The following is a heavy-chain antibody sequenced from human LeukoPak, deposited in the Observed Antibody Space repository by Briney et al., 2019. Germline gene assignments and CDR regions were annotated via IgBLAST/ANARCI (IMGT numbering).Heavy chain of an antibody. Sequence: SETLSLTCTVSGGSISSSSYYWGWIRQPPGKGREWIGSIYYSGSTYYNPSLKSRVTISVDTSKNQFSLKLSSVTAADTAVYYCARDRYVWGSYRYPLLDYWGQGTLVTVSS. CDR1: GGSISSSSYY. V-gene: IGHV4-39*07. J-gene: IGHJ4*02. D-gene: IGHD3-16*02. CDR3: ARDRYVWGSYRYPLLDY. CDR2: IYYSGST.